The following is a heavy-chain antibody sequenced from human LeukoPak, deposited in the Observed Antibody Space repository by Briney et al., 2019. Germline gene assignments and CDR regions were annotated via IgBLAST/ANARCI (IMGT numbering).Heavy chain of an antibody. V-gene: IGHV3-7*01. CDR3: ARDPAWGAIDY. Sequence: PGGSLRLSCAVSGFIIRSFWMSWVRQTPGKGLEWVADMNGDGSVTYYVDSVKGRFTVSRDNAKNSLYLQMSSLRAQDTAVYYCARDPAWGAIDYWGQGTLVTVSS. J-gene: IGHJ4*02. CDR1: GFIIRSFW. CDR2: MNGDGSVT. D-gene: IGHD7-27*01.